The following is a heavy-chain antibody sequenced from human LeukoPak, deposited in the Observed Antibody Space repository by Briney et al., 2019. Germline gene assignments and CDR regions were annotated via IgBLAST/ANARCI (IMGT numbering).Heavy chain of an antibody. CDR1: GGSISSSSYY. D-gene: IGHD5-18*01. Sequence: SETLSLICTVSGGSISSSSYYWGWIRQPPGKGLEWIGSIYYSGSTYYNPSLKSRVTISVDTSKNQFSLKLSSVTAADTAVYYCARAPWIQLWLFDYWGQGTLVTVSS. CDR2: IYYSGST. CDR3: ARAPWIQLWLFDY. J-gene: IGHJ4*02. V-gene: IGHV4-39*07.